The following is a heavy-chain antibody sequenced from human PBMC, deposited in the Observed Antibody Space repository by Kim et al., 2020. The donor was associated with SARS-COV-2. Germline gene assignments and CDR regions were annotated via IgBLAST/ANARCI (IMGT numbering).Heavy chain of an antibody. D-gene: IGHD3-10*01. Sequence: SETLSLTCTVSGYSISSGYDWGWIRQPPGKGLEWIGSMYHSGSTYYNPSLKSRVTISVDTSKNQFSLKLSSVTAADTAVYYCARGTVVRGVPNWFDPWG. CDR2: MYHSGST. CDR1: GYSISSGYD. CDR3: ARGTVVRGVPNWFDP. V-gene: IGHV4-38-2*02. J-gene: IGHJ5*02.